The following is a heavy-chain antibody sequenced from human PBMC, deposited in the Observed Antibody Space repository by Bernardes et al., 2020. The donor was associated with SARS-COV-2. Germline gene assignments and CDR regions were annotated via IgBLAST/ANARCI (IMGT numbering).Heavy chain of an antibody. Sequence: GGSLRLSCAASGFTVSTNYLTWVRQAPGKGLEWVSVIYSGGNTYYADSVKGRFTISRDNSKNALYLQMNSLRDEDTAVYYCARGLYGDYVSLYYCYAMDVWGQGTTVTVSS. V-gene: IGHV3-53*01. CDR2: IYSGGNT. CDR1: GFTVSTNY. D-gene: IGHD4-17*01. J-gene: IGHJ6*02. CDR3: ARGLYGDYVSLYYCYAMDV.